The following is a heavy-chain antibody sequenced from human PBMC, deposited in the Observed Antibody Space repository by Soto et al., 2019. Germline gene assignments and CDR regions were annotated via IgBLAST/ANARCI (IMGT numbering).Heavy chain of an antibody. V-gene: IGHV3-30*18. CDR1: GFTFSTYA. Sequence: QVQLVESGGGVVQPGTSLRLSCAASGFTFSTYAMHWVRQAPGKGLEWVAMISKDGNDQYYADSVKGRFTVSRDNSKNTVSLQMHSLRPEDTAFYYCAKDRWEFPRSFDSWGQGTLVTVSS. CDR3: AKDRWEFPRSFDS. D-gene: IGHD1-26*01. CDR2: ISKDGNDQ. J-gene: IGHJ4*02.